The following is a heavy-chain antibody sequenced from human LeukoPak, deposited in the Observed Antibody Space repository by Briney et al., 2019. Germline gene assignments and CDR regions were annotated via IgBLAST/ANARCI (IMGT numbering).Heavy chain of an antibody. CDR3: ARDMGTRLWFGELLEPRNYYYYGMDV. V-gene: IGHV3-21*01. CDR2: ISSSSSYI. D-gene: IGHD3-10*01. Sequence: GGSLRLSCAASGFTFSSYSMNWVRQAPGKGLEWVSSISSSSSYIYYADSVKGRFTISRDNAKNSLYLQTNSLRAEDTAVYYCARDMGTRLWFGELLEPRNYYYYGMDVWGQGTTVTVSS. J-gene: IGHJ6*02. CDR1: GFTFSSYS.